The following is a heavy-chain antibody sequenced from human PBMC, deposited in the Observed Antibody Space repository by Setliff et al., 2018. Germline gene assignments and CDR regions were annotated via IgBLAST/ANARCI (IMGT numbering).Heavy chain of an antibody. CDR2: IYTSGTT. D-gene: IGHD4-17*01. J-gene: IGHJ4*02. CDR3: ARGRLLYVGDSHYFDN. CDR1: GGSLSSGPYY. Sequence: SETLSLTCTVSGGSLSSGPYYWTWVRQPAGKGLEWIGHIYTSGTTNYSPSLKSRVTISADTSKNQFSLQLSSVTATDTAVYYCARGRLLYVGDSHYFDNWGQGTLVTVSS. V-gene: IGHV4-61*09.